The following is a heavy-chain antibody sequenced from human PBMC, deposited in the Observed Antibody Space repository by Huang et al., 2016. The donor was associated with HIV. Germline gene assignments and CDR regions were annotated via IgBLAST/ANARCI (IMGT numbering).Heavy chain of an antibody. D-gene: IGHD3-3*01. CDR2: VYSGGAA. V-gene: IGHV4-39*01. J-gene: IGHJ5*02. CDR3: ARHVDFWSGDGRFDP. CDR1: SGSDFTNAYH. Sequence: QLQLQESGPGLVRPSQTLSLNCAVSSGSDFTNAYHWGWIRQLPGKGLEWIGSVYSGGAACYSPSLESRVTISVESSQNRVSLNLRYVTAADTAVYYCARHVDFWSGDGRFDPWGQGAQVTVSS.